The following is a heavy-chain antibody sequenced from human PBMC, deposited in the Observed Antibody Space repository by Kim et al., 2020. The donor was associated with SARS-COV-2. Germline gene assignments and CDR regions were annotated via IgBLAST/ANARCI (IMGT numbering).Heavy chain of an antibody. CDR3: AKDRSYLFDY. J-gene: IGHJ4*02. CDR2: T. Sequence: TFYADPVRGRFTISGDNARNSLYLQMNSLGDEDTAVYYCAKDRSYLFDYWGQGTLVTASS. D-gene: IGHD1-26*01. V-gene: IGHV3-48*02.